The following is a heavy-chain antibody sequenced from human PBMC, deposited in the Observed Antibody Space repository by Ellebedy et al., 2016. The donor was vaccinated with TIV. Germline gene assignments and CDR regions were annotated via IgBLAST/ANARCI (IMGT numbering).Heavy chain of an antibody. V-gene: IGHV3-30*04. CDR2: ISFDGTNK. Sequence: GESLKISCAASGFTLSTYAIHWVRQAPGKGLEWVAVISFDGTNKYYADSVKGRFTMSRDTSKSTLYMQMNSLIDEDTAVYYCAKKVGTGLSLDYWGQGMLVTVSS. J-gene: IGHJ4*02. D-gene: IGHD2/OR15-2a*01. CDR1: GFTLSTYA. CDR3: AKKVGTGLSLDY.